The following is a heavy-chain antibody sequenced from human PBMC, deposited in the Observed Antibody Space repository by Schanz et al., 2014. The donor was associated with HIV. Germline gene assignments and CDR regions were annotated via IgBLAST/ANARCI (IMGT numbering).Heavy chain of an antibody. V-gene: IGHV3-30-3*01. CDR2: ISYDGNNK. CDR1: GFTFSNYA. Sequence: QVQLVESGGGVVQPGRSLRLSCAVSGFTFSNYAMHWVRQAPGKGLEWVAVISYDGNNKYYADSVKGRFTISRDNSKNTLYLQINSLRAEDTAVYYCARGGIWEWDQPDFDYGGQGTLVTVSS. CDR3: ARGGIWEWDQPDFDY. J-gene: IGHJ4*02. D-gene: IGHD2-15*01.